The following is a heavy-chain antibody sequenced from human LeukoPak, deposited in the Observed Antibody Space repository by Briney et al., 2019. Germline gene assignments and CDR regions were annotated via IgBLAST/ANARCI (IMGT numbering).Heavy chain of an antibody. Sequence: EASVKVSCKASGGTFSSYAISWVRQAPGQGLEWMGGIIPIFGTANYAQKFQGRVTITADKSTSTAYMELSSLRSEDTAVYYCAREDTAMCYSGIDYWGQGTLVTVSS. CDR1: GGTFSSYA. CDR2: IIPIFGTA. D-gene: IGHD5-18*01. V-gene: IGHV1-69*06. J-gene: IGHJ4*02. CDR3: AREDTAMCYSGIDY.